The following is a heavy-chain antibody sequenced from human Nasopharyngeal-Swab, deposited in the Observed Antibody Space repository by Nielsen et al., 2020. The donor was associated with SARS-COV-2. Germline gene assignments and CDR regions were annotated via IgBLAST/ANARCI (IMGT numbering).Heavy chain of an antibody. CDR2: IYSGGRT. D-gene: IGHD2-21*01. V-gene: IGHV3-53*01. CDR3: ARGDSF. Sequence: GGSLRLSCAASGFTFSAYWMSWVRQAPGKGLEWVSVIYSGGRTYYADSVQGRFTISRDNSKNTLDLQMNSLRVEDTAVYYCARGDSFWGQGTTVTVSS. J-gene: IGHJ6*02. CDR1: GFTFSAYW.